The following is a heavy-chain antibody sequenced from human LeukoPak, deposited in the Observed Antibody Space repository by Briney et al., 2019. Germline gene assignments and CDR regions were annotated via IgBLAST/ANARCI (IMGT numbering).Heavy chain of an antibody. CDR3: ARGSRGSGSYYRPPRTRNQTRGDYYGMDV. Sequence: GSLRLSCAASGFTFSSYAMHWVRQAPGKGLEWVAVISYDGSNKYYADSVKGRFTISRDNSKNTLYLQMNSLRAEDTAVYYCARGSRGSGSYYRPPRTRNQTRGDYYGMDVWGKGTTVTVSS. CDR1: GFTFSSYA. V-gene: IGHV3-30*04. CDR2: ISYDGSNK. J-gene: IGHJ6*04. D-gene: IGHD3-10*01.